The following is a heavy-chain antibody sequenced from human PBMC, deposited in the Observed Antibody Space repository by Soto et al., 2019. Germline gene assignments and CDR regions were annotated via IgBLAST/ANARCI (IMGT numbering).Heavy chain of an antibody. Sequence: QLQLQESGSGLVKPSETLSLTCTVSGGSITTAGYSWSWIRQPPGKALEWIGYVYQPGNAYPKPSLKSRVTISLDRSKNQFSLKMTSVTAADTALYYCASRPFYYYGLDVWGQGTTVTVSS. J-gene: IGHJ6*02. V-gene: IGHV4-30-2*01. CDR1: GGSITTAGYS. CDR3: ASRPFYYYGLDV. CDR2: VYQPGNA.